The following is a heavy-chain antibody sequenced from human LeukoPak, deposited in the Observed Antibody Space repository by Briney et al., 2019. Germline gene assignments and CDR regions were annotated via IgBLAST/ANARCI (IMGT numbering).Heavy chain of an antibody. D-gene: IGHD3-3*01. Sequence: GASAKVSCKASDYTFTSYGISWVRQAPGQGLEWMGWISAYNGNTNYAQKLQGRVTMTTDTSTSTAYMELRSLRSDDTAVYYCARDSLGFGAPWYFDYWGQGTLVTVSS. CDR3: ARDSLGFGAPWYFDY. J-gene: IGHJ4*02. CDR2: ISAYNGNT. CDR1: DYTFTSYG. V-gene: IGHV1-18*01.